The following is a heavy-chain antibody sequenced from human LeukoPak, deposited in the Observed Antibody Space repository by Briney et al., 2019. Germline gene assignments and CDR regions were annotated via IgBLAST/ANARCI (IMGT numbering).Heavy chain of an antibody. CDR2: IYYSGST. CDR3: ARAYGYVFGY. Sequence: KPSETLSLTCTVSGGSICSYYWSWIRQPPGKGLEWIGYIYYSGSTNYNPSLKSRVTISVDTSKNQFSLKLSSVTAADTAVYYCARAYGYVFGYWGQGTLVTVSS. V-gene: IGHV4-59*01. D-gene: IGHD5-18*01. J-gene: IGHJ4*02. CDR1: GGSICSYY.